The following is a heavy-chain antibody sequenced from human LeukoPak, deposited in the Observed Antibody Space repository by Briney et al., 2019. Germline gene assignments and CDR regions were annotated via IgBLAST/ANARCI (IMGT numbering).Heavy chain of an antibody. D-gene: IGHD3-22*01. CDR2: IYTSGST. J-gene: IGHJ4*02. CDR3: ARASSGSYYYFDY. CDR1: GGSISSYS. Sequence: SETLALTCTVSGGSISSYSWNWIRQPAGKGLEWIGRIYTSGSTNYNPSLKSRVTMSVDTSKNQFSLKLSSVTAADTAIYYCARASSGSYYYFDYWGQGTLVTVSS. V-gene: IGHV4-4*07.